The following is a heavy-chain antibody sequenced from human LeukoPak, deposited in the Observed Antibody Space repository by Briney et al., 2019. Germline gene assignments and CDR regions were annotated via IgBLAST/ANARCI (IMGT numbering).Heavy chain of an antibody. V-gene: IGHV3-30*18. J-gene: IGHJ4*02. D-gene: IGHD6-13*01. CDR3: AKPRYSSSWYYFDY. CDR1: GFTFSSYG. Sequence: GGSLRLSCAASGFTFSSYGMHWVRQAPGKGLEWVAFISYDGSNKYYADSVKGRFTISRDNSKNTLYLQMNSLRAEDTAVYYCAKPRYSSSWYYFDYWGQGTLVTVSS. CDR2: ISYDGSNK.